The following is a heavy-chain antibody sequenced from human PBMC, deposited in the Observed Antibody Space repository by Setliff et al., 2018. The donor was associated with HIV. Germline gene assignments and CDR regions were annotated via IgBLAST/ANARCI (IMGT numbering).Heavy chain of an antibody. CDR2: ISAYNGNT. CDR3: ARDYYGSGSYFILDY. V-gene: IGHV1-18*04. J-gene: IGHJ4*02. D-gene: IGHD3-10*01. CDR1: GGTFSSDA. Sequence: GASVKVSCKVSGGTFSSDAINWVRQAPGQGLEWMGWISAYNGNTHYAQKLQGRVTMTTDTSTSTAYMELRSLRSDDTAVYYCARDYYGSGSYFILDYWGPGTLVTVSS.